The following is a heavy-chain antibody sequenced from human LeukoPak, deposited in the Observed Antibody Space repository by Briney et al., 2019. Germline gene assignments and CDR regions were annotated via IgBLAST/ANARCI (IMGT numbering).Heavy chain of an antibody. D-gene: IGHD3-22*01. Sequence: GGSLRLSCAASGFTFSSYAMSWVRQAPGKGLEWVSAISGSGGSTYYADSVKGRFTISRDNSKNTLYLQMNSLRAEDTAVYYCAKDPEKYYYDSSGYYYYYWGQGTLVTSPQ. CDR2: ISGSGGST. CDR3: AKDPEKYYYDSSGYYYYY. CDR1: GFTFSSYA. J-gene: IGHJ4*02. V-gene: IGHV3-23*01.